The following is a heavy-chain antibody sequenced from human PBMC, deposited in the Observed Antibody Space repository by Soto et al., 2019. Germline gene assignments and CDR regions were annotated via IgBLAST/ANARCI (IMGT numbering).Heavy chain of an antibody. Sequence: QVQLQESGPGLVKPSETLSLTCTVTGDSISNYYCTWIRQSPGKGLEWIGYIYYSGSTNYNPSLKSRVTISLDKSKNQLSLKLNSVTAADTAVYYCAKAKSAYGSLDHWGQGTLVTVSS. CDR2: IYYSGST. CDR1: GDSISNYY. CDR3: AKAKSAYGSLDH. J-gene: IGHJ4*02. V-gene: IGHV4-59*01. D-gene: IGHD5-12*01.